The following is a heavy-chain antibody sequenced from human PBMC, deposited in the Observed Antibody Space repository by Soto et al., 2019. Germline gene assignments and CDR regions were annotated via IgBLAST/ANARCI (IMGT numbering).Heavy chain of an antibody. CDR3: ARVKWNLPFH. Sequence: ETLSLSCSASVFTFISYSMNWVRQAPGKGLEWVSSVMAGSIYIYYPDSVKGRFTISRDNAKNTLYLQMNSLRVDETAVYYCARVKWNLPFHWGRGTLDTVSS. CDR2: VMAGSIYI. CDR1: VFTFISYS. V-gene: IGHV3-21*01. J-gene: IGHJ4*02. D-gene: IGHD1-20*01.